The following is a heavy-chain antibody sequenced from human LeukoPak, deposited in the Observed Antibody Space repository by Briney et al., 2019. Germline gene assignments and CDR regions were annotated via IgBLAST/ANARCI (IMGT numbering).Heavy chain of an antibody. V-gene: IGHV4-61*01. J-gene: IGHJ5*01. Sequence: SETLSLTCTVSGGSVSSGSYYWSWIRQSPGKGLEWIGYIYDTGISDYNPSLRSRVTISVDMSKNQFSLKLSSVTAAVTAVYYCAKWISVRIAAPGAFDSWGQGTLVTVSS. D-gene: IGHD6-13*01. CDR1: GGSVSSGSYY. CDR2: IYDTGIS. CDR3: AKWISVRIAAPGAFDS.